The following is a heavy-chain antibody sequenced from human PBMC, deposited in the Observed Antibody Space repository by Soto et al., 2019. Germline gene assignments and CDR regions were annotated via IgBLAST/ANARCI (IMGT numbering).Heavy chain of an antibody. J-gene: IGHJ5*02. CDR1: GGSFSGYY. CDR2: INHSGST. CDR3: ARDLLYYDFWSGYYRRYYNWFDP. D-gene: IGHD3-3*01. V-gene: IGHV4-34*01. Sequence: SETLSLTCAVYGGSFSGYYWSWIRQPPGKGLEWIGEINHSGSTNYNPSLKSRVTISVNTSKNQFSLKLSSVTAADTAVYYCARDLLYYDFWSGYYRRYYNWFDPWGQGTLVTVSS.